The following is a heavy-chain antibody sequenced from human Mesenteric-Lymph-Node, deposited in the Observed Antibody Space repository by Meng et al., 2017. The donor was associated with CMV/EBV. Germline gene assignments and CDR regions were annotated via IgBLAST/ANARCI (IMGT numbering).Heavy chain of an antibody. CDR2: IYRGDNT. CDR3: TGDSVSNPNLDY. Sequence: VDLVGSGGGLVHPGGSLRLSCAASGFNVRDKYMSWVRQAPGKGLEWVCIIYRGDNTYYIDSVKDRFTVSRDNSKNTMYLQMNSLRVEDTAVYYCTGDSVSNPNLDYWGQGTLVTVSS. V-gene: IGHV3-66*01. CDR1: GFNVRDKY. D-gene: IGHD3-10*01. J-gene: IGHJ4*02.